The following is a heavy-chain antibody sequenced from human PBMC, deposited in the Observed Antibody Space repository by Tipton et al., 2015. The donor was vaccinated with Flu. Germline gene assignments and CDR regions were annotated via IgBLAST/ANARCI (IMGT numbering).Heavy chain of an antibody. J-gene: IGHJ6*02. CDR1: GGSISSYY. Sequence: LRLSCTVSGGSISSYYWSWIRQPPGKGLEWIGYIYYSGSTNYNPSLKSRVTISVDTSKNQFSLKLSSVTAADTAVYYCARDRPNYYYYGMDVWGQGTTVTVYS. CDR3: ARDRPNYYYYGMDV. V-gene: IGHV4-59*01. CDR2: IYYSGST.